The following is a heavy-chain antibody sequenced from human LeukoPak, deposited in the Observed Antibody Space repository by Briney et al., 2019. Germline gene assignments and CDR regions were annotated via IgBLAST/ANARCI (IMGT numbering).Heavy chain of an antibody. CDR1: GFIFNTYV. Sequence: GGSLRLSCAASGFIFNTYVMHWVRQAPGKGLEWLAFIRYDVSNKNYADSVKGRFTISRDNTKNSLYLRMNSLRAEDTALYYCAKGTSSWHEFDYWGQGTLVTVSS. J-gene: IGHJ4*02. CDR3: AKGTSSWHEFDY. V-gene: IGHV3-30*02. D-gene: IGHD6-13*01. CDR2: IRYDVSNK.